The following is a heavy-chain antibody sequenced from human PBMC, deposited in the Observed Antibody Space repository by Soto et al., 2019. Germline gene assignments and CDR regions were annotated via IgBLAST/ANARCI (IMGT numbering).Heavy chain of an antibody. J-gene: IGHJ4*02. CDR1: GGSISSGGYS. D-gene: IGHD6-19*01. Sequence: QLQLQESGSGLVKPSQTLSLTCAVSGGSISSGGYSWSWIRQPPGKGQEWIGYIYHSGSTYYNPSLKSRVTISVDRSKNQFSLELSSVTAADTAVYYCARAGGLGAVAADYWGQGTLVTVSS. CDR3: ARAGGLGAVAADY. V-gene: IGHV4-30-2*01. CDR2: IYHSGST.